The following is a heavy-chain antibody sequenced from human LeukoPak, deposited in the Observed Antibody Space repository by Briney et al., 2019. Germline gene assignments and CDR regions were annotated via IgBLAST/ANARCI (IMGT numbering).Heavy chain of an antibody. CDR3: AREGIAAAGKRVEGFDY. CDR1: GFTFSGYA. J-gene: IGHJ4*02. V-gene: IGHV3-30*04. Sequence: GGSLRLSCAASGFTFSGYAMHWVRQAPGKGLEWVAVISYDGSNKYYADSVKGRFTISRDNSKNTLYLQMNSLRAEDTAVYYCAREGIAAAGKRVEGFDYWGQGTLVTVSS. CDR2: ISYDGSNK. D-gene: IGHD6-13*01.